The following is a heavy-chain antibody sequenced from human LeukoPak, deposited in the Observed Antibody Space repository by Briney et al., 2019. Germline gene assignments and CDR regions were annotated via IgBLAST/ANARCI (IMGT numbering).Heavy chain of an antibody. D-gene: IGHD1-26*01. CDR2: IYYSGST. V-gene: IGHV4-59*01. Sequence: PSETLSLTCAVYGGSFTTYYWSWIRQPPGKGLEWIGYIYYSGSTNYNPSLKSRVTISVDTSKNQFSLKLSSVTAADTAVYYCATLSSGSYNRGYYYYYYYMDVWGKGTTVTVSS. CDR3: ATLSSGSYNRGYYYYYYYMDV. CDR1: GGSFTTYY. J-gene: IGHJ6*03.